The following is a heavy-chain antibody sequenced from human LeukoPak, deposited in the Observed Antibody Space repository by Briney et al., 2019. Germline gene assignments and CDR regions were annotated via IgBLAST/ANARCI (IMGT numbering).Heavy chain of an antibody. J-gene: IGHJ4*02. CDR2: IYYSGST. CDR1: GGSISSSSYY. CDR3: ARHLGSVHWANFDY. D-gene: IGHD3-16*01. Sequence: SETLSLTCTVSGGSISSSSYYWGWIRQPPGKGLEWIGSIYYSGSTYYNPSLKSRVTISVDTSKNQFSLKLSSVTAADTAVYYCARHLGSVHWANFDYWGQGTLVTVSS. V-gene: IGHV4-39*01.